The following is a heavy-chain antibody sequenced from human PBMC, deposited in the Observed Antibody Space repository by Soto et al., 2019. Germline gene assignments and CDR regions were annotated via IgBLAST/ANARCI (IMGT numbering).Heavy chain of an antibody. D-gene: IGHD6-25*01. CDR2: IVVGSGNT. V-gene: IGHV1-58*02. CDR3: AAAPEGGPFDI. CDR1: GYTFTGYY. J-gene: IGHJ3*02. Sequence: SVKVSCKASGYTFTGYYMQWVRQARGQRLEWIGWIVVGSGNTNYAQKFQERVTITRDMSTSTAYMELSSLRSEDTAVYYCAAAPEGGPFDIWGQGTMVTVSS.